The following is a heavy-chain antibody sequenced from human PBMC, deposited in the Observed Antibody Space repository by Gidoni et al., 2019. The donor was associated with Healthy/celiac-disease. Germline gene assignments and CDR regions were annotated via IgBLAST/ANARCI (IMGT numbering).Heavy chain of an antibody. V-gene: IGHV1-46*01. Sequence: QVQLVQSGAEVKKPGASVKVSCKASGYTFTSYYMHWVRQAPGQGLEWMGIINPSGGSTSYAQKFQGRVTMTRDTSTSTVYMELSSLRFEDTAVYYCTAGTYYYGMDVWGQGTTVTVSS. CDR2: INPSGGST. D-gene: IGHD6-19*01. J-gene: IGHJ6*02. CDR3: TAGTYYYGMDV. CDR1: GYTFTSYY.